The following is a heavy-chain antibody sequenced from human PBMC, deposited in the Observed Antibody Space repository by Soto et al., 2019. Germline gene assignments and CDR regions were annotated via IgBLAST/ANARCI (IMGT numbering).Heavy chain of an antibody. D-gene: IGHD1-26*01. Sequence: ASVKVSCKASGCTFTSYYMHWVRQAPGQGLEWMGIINPSGGSTSYAQKFQGRVTMTRDTSTSTVYMELSSLRSEDTAVYYCARDVGATSHYYYYGMDVWGQGTTVTVSS. CDR3: ARDVGATSHYYYYGMDV. CDR1: GCTFTSYY. V-gene: IGHV1-46*01. J-gene: IGHJ6*02. CDR2: INPSGGST.